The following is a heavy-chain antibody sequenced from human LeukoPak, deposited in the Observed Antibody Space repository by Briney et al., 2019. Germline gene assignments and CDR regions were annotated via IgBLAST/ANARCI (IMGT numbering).Heavy chain of an antibody. CDR3: ARGPVVPAARYKEFDY. V-gene: IGHV1-18*01. J-gene: IGHJ4*02. D-gene: IGHD2-2*01. CDR1: GYTFTSYG. Sequence: GASVKVSCKASGYTFTSYGISWVRQAPGQGLEWMGWISAYNGNTNYAQKLQGRVTMTTDTSTSTAYMELRSLRSDDTAVYYCARGPVVPAARYKEFDYWGQGTLVTVSS. CDR2: ISAYNGNT.